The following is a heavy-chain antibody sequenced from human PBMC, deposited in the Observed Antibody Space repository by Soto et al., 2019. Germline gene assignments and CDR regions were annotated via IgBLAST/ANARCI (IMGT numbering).Heavy chain of an antibody. CDR3: AKDGRLASPAGDYFDS. J-gene: IGHJ4*02. V-gene: IGHV3-23*01. CDR2: VGRFGNT. Sequence: SLTLASAASRFPFPQYYMRWVRQAPGKGLEWVAAVGRFGNTYYRASVGGRFSIPRDDSRNLAYLPMSRLRMDDRAVYLCAKDGRLASPAGDYFDSWGQGTLVTVSS. CDR1: RFPFPQYY. D-gene: IGHD6-19*01.